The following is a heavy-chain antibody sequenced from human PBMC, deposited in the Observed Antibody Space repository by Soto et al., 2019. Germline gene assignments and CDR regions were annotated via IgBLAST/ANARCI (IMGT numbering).Heavy chain of an antibody. V-gene: IGHV4-39*01. CDR3: ARHYDILTGYFFDY. Sequence: PSETLSLTCTVSGGSISSSSNYWGWIRQPPGKGLEWIGSIYYNGSPYYSPSLKSRVTISVDTSKSQFSLKLSSVTAADTAVYFCARHYDILTGYFFDYWGQGTLVTVSS. CDR1: GGSISSSSNY. J-gene: IGHJ4*02. CDR2: IYYNGSP. D-gene: IGHD3-9*01.